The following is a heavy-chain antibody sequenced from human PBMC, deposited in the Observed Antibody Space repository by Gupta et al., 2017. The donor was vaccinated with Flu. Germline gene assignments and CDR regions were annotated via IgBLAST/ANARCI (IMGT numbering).Heavy chain of an antibody. CDR2: ISSSSSYI. D-gene: IGHD1-26*01. V-gene: IGHV3-21*01. Sequence: EVQLVESGGGMVKPGGSLRLVCAASGLTFSCYRMNWLRQAPGRGLEWVSSISSSSSYIYYADSVKGRFTISRDNAKNSLYLQMYSLRAEDTAVYYCASVPTVRPFDYWGQGTLVTVS. CDR3: ASVPTVRPFDY. J-gene: IGHJ4*02. CDR1: GLTFSCYR.